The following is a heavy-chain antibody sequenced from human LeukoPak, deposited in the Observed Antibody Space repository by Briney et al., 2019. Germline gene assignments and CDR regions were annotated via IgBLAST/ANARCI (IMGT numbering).Heavy chain of an antibody. Sequence: SETLSLTCTVSGGSISSGGYYWSWIRQHPGKGLEWIGYIYYSGSTYYNPSLKSRVTISVDTSKNQFSLKLSSVTAADTAVYYCASWVTTTNYGMDVWGQGTTVTVSS. D-gene: IGHD4-17*01. CDR1: GGSISSGGYY. J-gene: IGHJ6*02. V-gene: IGHV4-31*03. CDR2: IYYSGST. CDR3: ASWVTTTNYGMDV.